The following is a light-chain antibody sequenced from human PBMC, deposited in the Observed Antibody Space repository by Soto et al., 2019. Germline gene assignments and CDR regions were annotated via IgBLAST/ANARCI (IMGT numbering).Light chain of an antibody. CDR2: DVS. CDR3: SVYTRTSTYV. V-gene: IGLV2-18*01. CDR1: IDDVTAYYR. J-gene: IGLJ1*01. Sequence: QSVLTQPPSVSGSPGQSVTISRSGTIDDVTAYYRVSWYQQTPGTAPKLMIYDVSNRPSGVPDRFSGSRSGNTASLTISGLQAEDEGDYYCSVYTRTSTYVFGTGTKVTVL.